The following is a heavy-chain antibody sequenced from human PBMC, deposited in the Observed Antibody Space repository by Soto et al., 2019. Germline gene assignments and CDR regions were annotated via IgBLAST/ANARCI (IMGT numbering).Heavy chain of an antibody. J-gene: IGHJ6*03. CDR1: GASITTSGNT. CDR2: IYPSGAT. Sequence: QVQLQESGSGLVKPSQTLSLSCDVSGASITTSGNTWTWVRRPPGKGLEWIGYIYPSGATYYTPSLTTRVTISMERSKTRFSLNVNSATAADTAVYYCARAIFSSVLYIDFWGQGTTITVSS. D-gene: IGHD3-3*01. V-gene: IGHV4-30-2*01. CDR3: ARAIFSSVLYIDF.